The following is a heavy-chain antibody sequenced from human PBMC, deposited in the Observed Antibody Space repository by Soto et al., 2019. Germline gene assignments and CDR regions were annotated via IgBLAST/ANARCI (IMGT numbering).Heavy chain of an antibody. Sequence: HPGGSLRLSCAASGFTFSSYAMSWVRQAPGKGLEWVSAISGSGGSTYYADSVKGRFTISRDNSKNTLYLQMNSLRAEDTAVYYCAKYAPSCSGGSCLRAPLDYWGQGTLVTVSS. V-gene: IGHV3-23*01. D-gene: IGHD2-15*01. CDR3: AKYAPSCSGGSCLRAPLDY. J-gene: IGHJ4*02. CDR2: ISGSGGST. CDR1: GFTFSSYA.